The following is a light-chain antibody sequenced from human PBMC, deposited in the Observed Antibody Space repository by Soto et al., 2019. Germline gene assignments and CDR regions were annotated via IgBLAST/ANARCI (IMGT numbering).Light chain of an antibody. CDR3: QQYNNAPPFT. Sequence: DIQMTQSPSSLSASVGDRVTITCRASQGISNSLAWYQQKPGKVPKLLIYSASTLQSGVPSRFRGSGSRTDFTLTISSLQPQDVATYYCQQYNNAPPFTFGPGTKVEIK. J-gene: IGKJ3*01. CDR1: QGISNS. CDR2: SAS. V-gene: IGKV1-27*01.